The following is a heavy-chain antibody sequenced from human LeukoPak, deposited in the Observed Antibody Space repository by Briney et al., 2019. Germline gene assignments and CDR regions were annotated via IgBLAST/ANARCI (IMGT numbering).Heavy chain of an antibody. CDR1: GYTFTGYY. D-gene: IGHD5-12*01. Sequence: ASVKVSCKASGYTFTGYYMHWVRQAPGQGLEWMGWINPNSGGTNYAQKFQGWVTMTRDTSISTAYMELSRLRSDDTAVYYCARENGYDRDRELTLWGQGTLVTVSS. CDR3: ARENGYDRDRELTL. J-gene: IGHJ4*02. CDR2: INPNSGGT. V-gene: IGHV1-2*04.